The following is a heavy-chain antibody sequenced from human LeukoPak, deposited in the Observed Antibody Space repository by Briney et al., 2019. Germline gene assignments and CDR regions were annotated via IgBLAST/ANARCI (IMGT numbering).Heavy chain of an antibody. CDR3: ARQGNRSPLDL. J-gene: IGHJ4*02. V-gene: IGHV4-39*01. Sequence: KPSETLSLTCTLSGGSIKSSDYYWAWLRQSPGKGLEWIGTIYYSGSTYYNTSLKSRLTFSVDTSNNHFSLSLASVTASDTGLYFCARQGNRSPLDLWGQGILVTVSS. CDR1: GGSIKSSDYY. CDR2: IYYSGST. D-gene: IGHD3-9*01.